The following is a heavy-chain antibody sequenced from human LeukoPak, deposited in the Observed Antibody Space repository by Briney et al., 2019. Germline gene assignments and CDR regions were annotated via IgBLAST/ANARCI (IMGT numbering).Heavy chain of an antibody. D-gene: IGHD4-23*01. J-gene: IGHJ4*02. CDR2: IRGDGIVT. CDR1: EFTFSNYW. V-gene: IGHV3-74*01. CDR3: ARGRPHGNDY. Sequence: GGSLRLSCVASEFTFSNYWIHWVRQAPGKGLVWVSRIRGDGIVTNYADSVEGRFSISRDNAKNTLYLQMNSLRVEDTAVYYCARGRPHGNDYWGQGTLVTVSS.